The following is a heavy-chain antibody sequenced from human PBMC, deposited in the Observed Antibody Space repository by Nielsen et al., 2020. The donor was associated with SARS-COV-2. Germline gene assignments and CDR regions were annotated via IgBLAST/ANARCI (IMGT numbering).Heavy chain of an antibody. D-gene: IGHD3-16*02. Sequence: SVKVSCKVSVGNFNSFAISWVRQAPGQGLDWMGRIIPVLEIANYAQTFQGRVTIIADKTTSTASMELRSLRSDDTAVYYCARAVGDDYVWGSYHPPRVDRWGQGTLVTVSS. CDR2: IIPVLEIA. CDR3: ARAVGDDYVWGSYHPPRVDR. J-gene: IGHJ5*02. V-gene: IGHV1-69*04. CDR1: VGNFNSFA.